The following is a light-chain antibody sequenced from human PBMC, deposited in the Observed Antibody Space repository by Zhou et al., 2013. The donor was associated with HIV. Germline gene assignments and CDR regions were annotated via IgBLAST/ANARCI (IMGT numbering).Light chain of an antibody. V-gene: IGKV1-16*01. Sequence: DIQMTQSPSSLSASVGDRVTITCRASEDISNYLAWFQQKPGKAPESLIYGASTLQSGVPSRFSGSGSGTEFTLTISSLQPDDFATYYCQQYNSYCWTFGQGTKVEIK. CDR1: EDISNY. CDR3: QQYNSYCWT. J-gene: IGKJ1*01. CDR2: GAS.